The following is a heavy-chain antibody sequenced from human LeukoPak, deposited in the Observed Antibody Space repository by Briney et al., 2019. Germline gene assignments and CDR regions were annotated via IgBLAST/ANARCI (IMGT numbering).Heavy chain of an antibody. D-gene: IGHD2-15*01. V-gene: IGHV1-69*13. CDR1: GGTFSSYA. Sequence: ASVKVSCKASGGTFSSYAISWVRQAPGRGLEWMGGIIPIFGTANYAQKFQGRVTITADESTSTAYMELSSLRSEDTAVYYCATHYEGMVVAATRWSEYGAFDIWGQGTMVTVSS. CDR3: ATHYEGMVVAATRWSEYGAFDI. J-gene: IGHJ3*02. CDR2: IIPIFGTA.